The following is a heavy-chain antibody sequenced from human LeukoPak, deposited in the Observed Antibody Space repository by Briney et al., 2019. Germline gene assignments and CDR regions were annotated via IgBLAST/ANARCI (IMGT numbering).Heavy chain of an antibody. D-gene: IGHD6-13*01. CDR2: IYHSGST. CDR1: GGSLSSSSYY. Sequence: SETLSLTCSVSGGSLSSSSYYWGWIRQAPGRGLEWIGSIYHSGSTYYNPSLKSRVTISVDTSKNQFSLKLSSVTAADTAVYYCARTTVNIAAAGTNYNWFDPWGQGTLVTVSS. CDR3: ARTTVNIAAAGTNYNWFDP. V-gene: IGHV4-39*07. J-gene: IGHJ5*02.